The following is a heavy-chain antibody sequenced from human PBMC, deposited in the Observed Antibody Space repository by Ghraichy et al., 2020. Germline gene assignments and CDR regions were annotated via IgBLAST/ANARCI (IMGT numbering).Heavy chain of an antibody. D-gene: IGHD3-3*01. Sequence: SGPTLVKPTETLTLTCTVSGFSLSNARMGVSWIRQPPGKALEWLAHIFSNDEKSYSTSLKSRLTISKDTSKSQVVLTMTNMDPVDTATYYCARIGPPFGVVGVDAFDIWGQGTMVTVSS. V-gene: IGHV2-26*01. CDR3: ARIGPPFGVVGVDAFDI. J-gene: IGHJ3*02. CDR1: GFSLSNARMG. CDR2: IFSNDEK.